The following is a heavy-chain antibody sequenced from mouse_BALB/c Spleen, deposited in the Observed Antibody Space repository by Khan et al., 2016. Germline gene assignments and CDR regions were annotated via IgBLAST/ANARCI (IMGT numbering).Heavy chain of an antibody. Sequence: VQLQQSGPELVKPGASVKVSCKASGYSFTDYNIYWVKQSHGKSLEWIGYIDPYNGGTSYNQKFKGKATLNVDKSTSTAFMHLNSLTSEDSSVYYCAIYVSDVTWFAYWCQGPLVTVSA. CDR1: GYSFTDYN. D-gene: IGHD1-3*01. J-gene: IGHJ3*01. CDR2: IDPYNGGT. CDR3: AIYVSDVTWFAY. V-gene: IGHV1S135*01.